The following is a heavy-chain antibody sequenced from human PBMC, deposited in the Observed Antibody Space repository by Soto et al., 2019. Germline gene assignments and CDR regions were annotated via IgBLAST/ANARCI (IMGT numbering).Heavy chain of an antibody. CDR3: AKQMATTVTTRGWIDP. J-gene: IGHJ5*02. CDR1: GFTFSSYA. Sequence: GGSLRLSCAASGFTFSSYAMSWVRQAPGKGLEWVSAISGSGGSTYYADSVKGRFTISRDNSKNTLYLQMNSLRAEDTAVYYCAKQMATTVTTRGWIDPWGQGTLVTVS. CDR2: ISGSGGST. D-gene: IGHD4-17*01. V-gene: IGHV3-23*01.